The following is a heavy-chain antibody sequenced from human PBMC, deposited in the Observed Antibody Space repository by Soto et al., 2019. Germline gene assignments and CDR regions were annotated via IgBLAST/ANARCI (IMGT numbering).Heavy chain of an antibody. CDR1: GFTFSNAW. J-gene: IGHJ4*02. CDR2: IKSKTDGGTT. Sequence: PGGSLRLSCAASGFTFSNAWMSWVRQAPGKGLEWVGRIKSKTDGGTTDYAAPVKGRSTISRDDSKNTLYLQMNSLKTEDTAVYYCTSSYGDYPGIDYWGQGTLVTVSS. V-gene: IGHV3-15*01. D-gene: IGHD4-17*01. CDR3: TSSYGDYPGIDY.